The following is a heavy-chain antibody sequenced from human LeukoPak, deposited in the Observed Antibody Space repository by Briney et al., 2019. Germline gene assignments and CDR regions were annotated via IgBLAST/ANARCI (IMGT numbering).Heavy chain of an antibody. V-gene: IGHV3-7*01. Sequence: GGSLRLSCAASGFSFRNSWMSWVRQAPGKGLEWVANIKQDATEIYYADSVKGRLTISRDNARKSLFLQMNILRVEDTAPYYCARLNWDDGEVSGFDQWGQGILVTVSS. D-gene: IGHD1-26*01. CDR3: ARLNWDDGEVSGFDQ. CDR1: GFSFRNSW. CDR2: IKQDATEI. J-gene: IGHJ5*02.